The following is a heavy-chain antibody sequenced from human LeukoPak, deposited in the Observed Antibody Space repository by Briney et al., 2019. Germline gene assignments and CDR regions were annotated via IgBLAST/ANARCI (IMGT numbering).Heavy chain of an antibody. J-gene: IGHJ4*02. Sequence: SETLSLTCAVYGGSFSGYYWSWIRQPPGKGLEWIGEINHSGSTNYNPSLKSRVTISVDTSKNQFSLKLSSVTAADTAVYYCARIARGARKNKQQLVQGGFDYWGQGTLVTVSS. CDR2: INHSGST. CDR3: ARIARGARKNKQQLVQGGFDY. CDR1: GGSFSGYY. V-gene: IGHV4-34*01. D-gene: IGHD6-13*01.